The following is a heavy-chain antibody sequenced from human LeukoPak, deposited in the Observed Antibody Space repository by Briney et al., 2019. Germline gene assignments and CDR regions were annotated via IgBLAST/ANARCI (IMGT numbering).Heavy chain of an antibody. J-gene: IGHJ4*02. D-gene: IGHD3-16*02. CDR2: IKQDGSEK. CDR1: GFTFSSYW. CDR3: ASGNYDYVWGSYRPYYFDY. V-gene: IGHV3-7*01. Sequence: GGSLRLSCAASGFTFSSYWMSWVRQAPGKGLEWVANIKQDGSEKYYVDSVKGRFTISRDNAKNSLYLQMNSLRAEDTAVYYCASGNYDYVWGSYRPYYFDYWGQGTLVTVSS.